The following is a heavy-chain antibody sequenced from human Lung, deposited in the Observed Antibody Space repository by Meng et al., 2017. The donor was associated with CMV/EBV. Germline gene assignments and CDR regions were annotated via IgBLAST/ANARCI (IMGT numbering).Heavy chain of an antibody. CDR3: ARIERRRILKYCGSDCSTTDY. D-gene: IGHD2-21*02. J-gene: IGHJ4*02. V-gene: IGHV4-4*02. CDR2: IYHSGST. CDR1: GGSISSSNL. Sequence: GSLRLSCAVSGGSISSSNLWTWVRQVPGKGLDWIGEIYHSGSTNYNPSLKSRVTISVDKFKNQFSLKLGSVTAADTAVYYCARIERRRILKYCGSDCSTTDYWGQGTLVXVSS.